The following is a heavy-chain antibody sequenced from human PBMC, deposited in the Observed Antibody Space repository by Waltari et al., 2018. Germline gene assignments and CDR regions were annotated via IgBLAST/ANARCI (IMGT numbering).Heavy chain of an antibody. D-gene: IGHD2-15*01. V-gene: IGHV4-30-4*08. J-gene: IGHJ5*02. Sequence: QVQLQESGPGLVKPSQTLSLTCTVSGGSISSGDYYWSWIRQPPGKGLEWIGYIYYSGSTYYNPSLKSRVTISVDTSKNQFSLKLSSVTAADTAVYYCAREGGSLLLGHNWFDPWGQGTLVTVSS. CDR3: AREGGSLLLGHNWFDP. CDR1: GGSISSGDYY. CDR2: IYYSGST.